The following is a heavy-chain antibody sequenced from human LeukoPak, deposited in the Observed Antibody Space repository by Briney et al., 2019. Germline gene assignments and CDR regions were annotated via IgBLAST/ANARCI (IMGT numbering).Heavy chain of an antibody. CDR1: GFTFSSYR. V-gene: IGHV3-74*01. CDR2: INTDGSST. J-gene: IGHJ4*02. D-gene: IGHD3-22*01. CDR3: ARARMGSSGSSLDY. Sequence: PGGSLRLSWAAAGFTFSSYRMHWVRHARGKGLVWVSRINTDGSSTSYADSVKGRFTISRDNAKNTLYLQMNSLRAEDTAVYYCARARMGSSGSSLDYWGQGTLVTVSS.